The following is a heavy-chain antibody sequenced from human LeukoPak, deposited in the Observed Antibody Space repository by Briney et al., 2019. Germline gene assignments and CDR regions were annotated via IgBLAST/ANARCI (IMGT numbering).Heavy chain of an antibody. CDR1: GGTFSSYA. CDR3: ARAVLLYGDYTPYGMDV. Sequence: GASVKVSCKASGGTFSSYAISWVRQAPGQGLEWMGGIIPIFGTANYAQKFQGRVTMTRDTSTSTVYMELSSLRSEDTAVYYCARAVLLYGDYTPYGMDVWGQGTTVTVSS. J-gene: IGHJ6*02. D-gene: IGHD4-17*01. CDR2: IIPIFGTA. V-gene: IGHV1-69*05.